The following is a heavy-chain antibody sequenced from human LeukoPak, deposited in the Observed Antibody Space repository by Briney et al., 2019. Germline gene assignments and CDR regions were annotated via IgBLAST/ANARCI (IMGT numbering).Heavy chain of an antibody. Sequence: ASVKVSCKASGYTFTTYAMNWVRQAPGQGLEWMGWISAYNGNTNYAQKLQGRVTMTTDTSTSTAYMELRSLRSDDTAVYYCARLLSGSYSYYYYYYMDVWGKGTTVTVSS. CDR2: ISAYNGNT. V-gene: IGHV1-18*01. J-gene: IGHJ6*03. CDR3: ARLLSGSYSYYYYYYMDV. CDR1: GYTFTTYA. D-gene: IGHD1-26*01.